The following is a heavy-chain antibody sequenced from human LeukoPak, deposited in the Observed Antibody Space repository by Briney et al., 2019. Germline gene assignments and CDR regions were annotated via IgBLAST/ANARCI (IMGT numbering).Heavy chain of an antibody. V-gene: IGHV3-48*01. CDR1: GFIFGNYS. CDR3: ARASYVRGLSWFDP. D-gene: IGHD2/OR15-2a*01. Sequence: GGSLRLSCAASGFIFGNYSMNWVRQAPGKGLEWVSYISSSSSTIYYADSVKGRFTISRDNAKNSLYLQMNSLRAEDTAVCYCARASYVRGLSWFDPWGQGTLVTVSS. J-gene: IGHJ5*02. CDR2: ISSSSSTI.